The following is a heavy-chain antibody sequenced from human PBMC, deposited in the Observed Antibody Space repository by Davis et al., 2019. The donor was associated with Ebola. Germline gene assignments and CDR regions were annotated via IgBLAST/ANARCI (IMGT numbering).Heavy chain of an antibody. CDR3: ARAQFPTTSDH. CDR1: GYTFTNYG. V-gene: IGHV1-18*04. Sequence: ASVKVSCKASGYTFTNYGITWVRQAPGQGLEWMGWINPHNGNTNYAQNVQGRVAMTTDTSTSTAYMEVGILRSDDTAVYYCARAQFPTTSDHWGQGTLVTVSS. D-gene: IGHD1-1*01. CDR2: INPHNGNT. J-gene: IGHJ4*02.